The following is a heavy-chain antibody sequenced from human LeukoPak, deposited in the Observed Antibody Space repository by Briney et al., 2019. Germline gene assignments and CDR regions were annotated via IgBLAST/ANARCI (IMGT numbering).Heavy chain of an antibody. J-gene: IGHJ4*02. Sequence: SETLSLTCTVSGDSITRSGYYWGWIRQPPGKGLEWIGSVYYSGSTYYNPSLKSRVAISVDTSKNQFSLKLSSVTAADTAVYYCARGNLDWGQGTLVTVSS. CDR3: ARGNLD. V-gene: IGHV4-39*01. CDR1: GDSITRSGYY. CDR2: VYYSGST.